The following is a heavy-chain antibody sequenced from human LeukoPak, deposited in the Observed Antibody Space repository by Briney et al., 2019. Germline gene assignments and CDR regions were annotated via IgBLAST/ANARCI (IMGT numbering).Heavy chain of an antibody. Sequence: GGSLRLSCITSGFIFRDYAMSWFRQGPGKGLEWVAFIRSKAYTGTTDYAASVRGRFTISRDDSKSIAYLQMDSLKTEDTAVYYCAKGKRLAVSGVVYYFDFWGQGTLVTVSS. D-gene: IGHD3-3*01. J-gene: IGHJ4*02. V-gene: IGHV3-49*03. CDR3: AKGKRLAVSGVVYYFDF. CDR2: IRSKAYTGTT. CDR1: GFIFRDYA.